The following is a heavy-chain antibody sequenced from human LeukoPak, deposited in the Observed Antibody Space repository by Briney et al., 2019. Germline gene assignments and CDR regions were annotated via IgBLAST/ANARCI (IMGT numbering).Heavy chain of an antibody. CDR3: ARGVYSSGYYYYFDY. D-gene: IGHD3-22*01. Sequence: PSETLSLTCAVYGGSFSGYYRSWIRQPPGKGLEWIGEINHSGSANYNPSLKSRVTISVDTSKNRFSLKLSSVTAADTAVYYCARGVYSSGYYYYFDYWGQGTLVTVSS. CDR2: INHSGSA. V-gene: IGHV4-34*01. J-gene: IGHJ4*02. CDR1: GGSFSGYY.